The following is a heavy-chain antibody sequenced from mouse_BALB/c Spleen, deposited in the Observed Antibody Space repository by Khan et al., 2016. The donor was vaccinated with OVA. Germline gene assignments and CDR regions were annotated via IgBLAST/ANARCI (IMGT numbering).Heavy chain of an antibody. CDR3: ARTLYGSGYDYAMDY. J-gene: IGHJ4*01. D-gene: IGHD1-1*01. V-gene: IGHV9-3-1*01. CDR1: GYIFTNYG. CDR2: INTYTGEP. Sequence: QIQLVQSGPELKKPGETVKISCKASGYIFTNYGMTWVKQAPGKGLKWMGWINTYTGEPTYADDFKGRFAFALETSAKTAYWQINNLKNEDTATYFCARTLYGSGYDYAMDYWGQGTSVTVSS.